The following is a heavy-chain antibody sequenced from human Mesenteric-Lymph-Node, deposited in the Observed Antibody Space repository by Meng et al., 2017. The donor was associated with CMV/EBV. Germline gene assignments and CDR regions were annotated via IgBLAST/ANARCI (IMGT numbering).Heavy chain of an antibody. J-gene: IGHJ5*02. CDR1: GFIVSSNY. Sequence: GESLKISCAVSGFIVSSNYMSWVRQAPGKGLEWVSVIYTGGSTEYADSVKGRFTISRDTSKNTVYLQMNSLRGEDTAVYYCARDLGGNWFDPWGQGSLVTVPQ. D-gene: IGHD3-16*01. CDR2: IYTGGST. V-gene: IGHV3-53*01. CDR3: ARDLGGNWFDP.